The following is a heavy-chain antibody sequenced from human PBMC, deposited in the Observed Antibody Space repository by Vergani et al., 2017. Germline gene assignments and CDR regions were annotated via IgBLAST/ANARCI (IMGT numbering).Heavy chain of an antibody. Sequence: QVQLQESGPGLVKPSQTLSLTCTVSGASISSGSYYWSWIRQPAGKGLEWIGRIYTSGSTNYNPSLKSRVTMSVDTSKNQFSLKLSSVTAADTAVYYCARERTYDFWWRFGPWGQGTLVTVSS. CDR3: ARERTYDFWWRFGP. CDR1: GASISSGSYY. V-gene: IGHV4-61*02. CDR2: IYTSGST. D-gene: IGHD3-3*01. J-gene: IGHJ5*02.